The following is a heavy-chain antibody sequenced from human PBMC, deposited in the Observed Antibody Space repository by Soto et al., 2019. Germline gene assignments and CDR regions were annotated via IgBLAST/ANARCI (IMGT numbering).Heavy chain of an antibody. V-gene: IGHV3-23*01. CDR1: GFTFSSYA. CDR3: AKSGVFDFWSGYDL. J-gene: IGHJ4*02. D-gene: IGHD3-3*01. Sequence: GGSLRLSCAASGFTFSSYAMSWVRQAPGKGLEWVSAISDRGGTTYYADSVKGRFTTSRDNSKSTLYLQMNSLRAEDTAIYYCAKSGVFDFWSGYDLWGQGTLVTVS. CDR2: ISDRGGTT.